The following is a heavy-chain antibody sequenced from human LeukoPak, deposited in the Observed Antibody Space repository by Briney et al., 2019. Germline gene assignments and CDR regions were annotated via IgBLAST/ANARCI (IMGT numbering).Heavy chain of an antibody. Sequence: GGSLRLSCAASGFTFSSYAMSWVRQAPGKGLEWVSAISGSGGSIYYADSVKGRFTISRDNSKNTLYLQMNSLRAEDTAVYYCAKDPRTVHYDFWSGYYTGIDYWGQGTLVTVSS. CDR2: ISGSGGSI. V-gene: IGHV3-23*01. J-gene: IGHJ4*02. CDR1: GFTFSSYA. CDR3: AKDPRTVHYDFWSGYYTGIDY. D-gene: IGHD3-3*01.